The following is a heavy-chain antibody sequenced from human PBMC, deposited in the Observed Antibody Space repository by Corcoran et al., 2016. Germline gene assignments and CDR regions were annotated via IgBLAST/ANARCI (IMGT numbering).Heavy chain of an antibody. Sequence: EVQLVESGGGLVKPGGSLRLSCASSGFTFSNAWMNWVRQAPGKGLEWVGRIKSKTDGGTTDYAAPVKGRFTISRDDSKNTLYLQMNSLKTEDTAVYYCTTDRYGPFYYYYGMDVWGQGTTVTVSS. J-gene: IGHJ6*02. CDR3: TTDRYGPFYYYYGMDV. CDR2: IKSKTDGGTT. V-gene: IGHV3-15*01. D-gene: IGHD3-10*01. CDR1: GFTFSNAW.